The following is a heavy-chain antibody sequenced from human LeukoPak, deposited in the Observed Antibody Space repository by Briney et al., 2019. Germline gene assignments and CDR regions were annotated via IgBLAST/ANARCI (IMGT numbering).Heavy chain of an antibody. V-gene: IGHV1-69*13. CDR1: GGTFSSYA. CDR3: ARSRTGYYYDSSGYYPFDY. J-gene: IGHJ4*02. Sequence: ASVKVSCKASGGTFSSYAISWVRQAPGQGLEWMGGIIPIFGTANYAQKFQGRVTITADESTSTAYMELSSLRSEDTAVYYCARSRTGYYYDSSGYYPFDYWGQGTLVTVSS. D-gene: IGHD3-22*01. CDR2: IIPIFGTA.